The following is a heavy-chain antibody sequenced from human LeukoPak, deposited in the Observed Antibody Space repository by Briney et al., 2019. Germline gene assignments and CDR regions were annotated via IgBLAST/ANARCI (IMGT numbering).Heavy chain of an antibody. V-gene: IGHV4-34*01. CDR2: INHSGST. Sequence: SETLSLTCAVDGGSFSGYYWSWIRQPPGKGLEWIGEINHSGSTNYNPSLKSRVTISVDTPKNQFSLKLSSVTAADTAVYYCARAGVRRPRHTKYYFDYWGQGTLVTVSS. J-gene: IGHJ4*02. CDR3: ARAGVRRPRHTKYYFDY. CDR1: GGSFSGYY. D-gene: IGHD1-1*01.